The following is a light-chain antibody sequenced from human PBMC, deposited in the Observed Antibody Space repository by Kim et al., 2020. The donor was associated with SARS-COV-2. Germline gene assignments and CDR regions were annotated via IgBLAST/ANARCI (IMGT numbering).Light chain of an antibody. Sequence: QSALTQPASVSGSPGQWITISCTGTSSDVGGYNYVSWYQQHPGKAPKLMIYDVSNRPSGVSNRFSGSKSGNTASLTLSGLQAEDEADYYCASYTGFSTLDWVFGGGTQLTVL. CDR2: DVS. V-gene: IGLV2-14*03. J-gene: IGLJ3*02. CDR1: SSDVGGYNY. CDR3: ASYTGFSTLDWV.